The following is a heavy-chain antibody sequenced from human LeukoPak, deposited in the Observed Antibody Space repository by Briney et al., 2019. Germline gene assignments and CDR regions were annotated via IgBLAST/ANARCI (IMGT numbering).Heavy chain of an antibody. CDR2: INHSGST. V-gene: IGHV4-34*01. Sequence: SETLSLTCAVYGGSFSGYYWSWIRQPPGKGLEWIGEINHSGSTNYNPSLKSRVTISVDTSKNQFSLKLSSVTAADTAVYYCARGKTMVRGVIYYYYYGMGVWGQGTTVTVSS. J-gene: IGHJ6*02. CDR3: ARGKTMVRGVIYYYYYGMGV. CDR1: GGSFSGYY. D-gene: IGHD3-10*01.